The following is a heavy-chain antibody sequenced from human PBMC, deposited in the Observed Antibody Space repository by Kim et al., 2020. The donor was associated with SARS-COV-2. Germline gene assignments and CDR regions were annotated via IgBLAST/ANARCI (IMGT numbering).Heavy chain of an antibody. D-gene: IGHD3-10*01. Sequence: GGSLRLSCAASGFTFSDDSMTWIRQAPGKGLEWVAYIGGSGSMIYYADSVKGRFTISRDNAKKSLYLQMNSLRAEDTAVYYCAREGLVLRGVIIRSTFDFWGQGTLVTVSP. J-gene: IGHJ4*02. V-gene: IGHV3-11*01. CDR1: GFTFSDDS. CDR2: IGGSGSMI. CDR3: AREGLVLRGVIIRSTFDF.